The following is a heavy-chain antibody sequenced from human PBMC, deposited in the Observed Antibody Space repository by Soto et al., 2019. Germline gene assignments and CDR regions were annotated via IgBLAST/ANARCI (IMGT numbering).Heavy chain of an antibody. CDR3: ARDGYCSGGSCPTTGGNDY. J-gene: IGHJ4*02. V-gene: IGHV1-69*08. Sequence: QVQLVQSGAEVKKPGSSVKVSCKASGGTFSSYTISWVRQAPGQGLEWMGRIIPILGIANYAQKFQGRVTSTADKSTSTAYMELSSLRSEDTAVYYCARDGYCSGGSCPTTGGNDYWGQGTLVTVSS. CDR1: GGTFSSYT. CDR2: IIPILGIA. D-gene: IGHD2-15*01.